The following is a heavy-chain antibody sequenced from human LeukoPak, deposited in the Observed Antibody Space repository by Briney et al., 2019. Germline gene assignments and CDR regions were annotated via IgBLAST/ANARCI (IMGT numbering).Heavy chain of an antibody. D-gene: IGHD6-6*01. CDR2: IYTSGST. Sequence: SETLSLTCTVSGGSIISYYWSWIRQPAGKGLEWIGRIYTSGSTNYNPSLKSRVTMSVDTSKNQFSLKLSSVTAADTAVYYCAREGGSAARPYGDYWGQGILVTVSS. CDR3: AREGGSAARPYGDY. CDR1: GGSIISYY. J-gene: IGHJ4*02. V-gene: IGHV4-4*07.